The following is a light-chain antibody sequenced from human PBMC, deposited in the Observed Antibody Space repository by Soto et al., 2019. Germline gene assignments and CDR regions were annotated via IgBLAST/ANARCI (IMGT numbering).Light chain of an antibody. CDR3: KQYGSSPTWT. CDR2: GAS. V-gene: IGKV3-20*01. Sequence: ESVLTQSPGTLSLFPGERATLXCRSIHNINNNSIACYQQKPGQVPRLLXXGASTRATGIQERLSGSGSGRDFTLNISRLNPEESAVYYCKQYGSSPTWTFGQGTKVDI. CDR1: HNINNNS. J-gene: IGKJ1*01.